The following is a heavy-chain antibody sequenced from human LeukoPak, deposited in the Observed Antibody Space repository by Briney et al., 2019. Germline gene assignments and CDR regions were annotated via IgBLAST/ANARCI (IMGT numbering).Heavy chain of an antibody. CDR1: GGSISSYY. D-gene: IGHD3-10*01. Sequence: PSETLSLTCTVSGGSISSYYWSWIRQPPGKGLEWIGYIYYSGSTNYNPSLKSRVTISVDTSKNQFSLKLSSVTAADTAVYYCGGASDRLWFGELSSHAFDIWGQGTMVTVSS. V-gene: IGHV4-59*01. J-gene: IGHJ3*02. CDR2: IYYSGST. CDR3: GGASDRLWFGELSSHAFDI.